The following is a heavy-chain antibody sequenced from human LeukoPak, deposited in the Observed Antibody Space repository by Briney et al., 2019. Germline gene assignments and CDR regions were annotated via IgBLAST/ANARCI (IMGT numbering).Heavy chain of an antibody. Sequence: SETLPLTCSVSDDSINSNYWSWIRQPPGKGLEWIGYLYNSGSTNYNPSLKSRVTISVDTSKTQFSLRLSSVTAADTAVYYCARRSDADWYFDVWGRGTMVTVSS. CDR3: ARRSDADWYFDV. CDR1: DDSINSNY. V-gene: IGHV4-59*08. D-gene: IGHD1-26*01. J-gene: IGHJ2*01. CDR2: LYNSGST.